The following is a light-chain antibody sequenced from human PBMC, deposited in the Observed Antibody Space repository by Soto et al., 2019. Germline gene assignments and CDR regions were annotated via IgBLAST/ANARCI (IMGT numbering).Light chain of an antibody. CDR2: VAS. Sequence: EVVMTQSPATLSVSAGERATLSCRASQSVGNYLAWYQQKPGQAPRLLIYVASTRATGIPARFSGSGSGTEFTLTINSLQSEDFAVYYCQQYNDWPPRWTFGQGTKVDIK. CDR1: QSVGNY. J-gene: IGKJ1*01. CDR3: QQYNDWPPRWT. V-gene: IGKV3-15*01.